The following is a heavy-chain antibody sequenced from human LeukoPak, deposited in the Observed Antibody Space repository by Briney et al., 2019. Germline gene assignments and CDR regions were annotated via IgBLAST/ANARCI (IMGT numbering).Heavy chain of an antibody. V-gene: IGHV3-7*03. CDR3: ARNNGMDV. CDR1: GFPFSSYW. Sequence: GGSLRLSCVASGFPFSSYWMTWVRQAPGKGLEWVANIKQDGSKKSYVDSVKGRFTISKDNAKNSLYLQMNSLRAEDTALYHCARNNGMDVWGQGTTVIVSS. J-gene: IGHJ6*02. CDR2: IKQDGSKK.